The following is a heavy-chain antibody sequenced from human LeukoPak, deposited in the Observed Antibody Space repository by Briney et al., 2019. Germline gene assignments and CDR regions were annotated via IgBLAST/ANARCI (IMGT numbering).Heavy chain of an antibody. CDR3: ARDPADRSDPIDY. J-gene: IGHJ4*02. CDR2: ISGNSGAK. CDR1: GFIFSSYS. D-gene: IGHD3-22*01. V-gene: IGHV3-48*01. Sequence: GGSLRLSCAASGFIFSSYSMNWVRQAPGKGLEWVSYISGNSGAKYYADSVKGRFTISRDNAKNSLYLQMNSLRAEDTALYYCARDPADRSDPIDYWGQGTLVTVSS.